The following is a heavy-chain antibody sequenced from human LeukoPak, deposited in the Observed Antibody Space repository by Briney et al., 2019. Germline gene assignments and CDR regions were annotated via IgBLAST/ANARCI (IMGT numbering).Heavy chain of an antibody. Sequence: APVRVSCKASGGTFSSYAISWVRQAPGQGLEWMGGIIPIFGTANYAQKFQGRVTITADESTSTAYMELSSLRSEDTAVYYCADLAVVAAPRWGQGTLVTVSS. J-gene: IGHJ4*02. CDR2: IIPIFGTA. D-gene: IGHD2-15*01. CDR3: ADLAVVAAPR. CDR1: GGTFSSYA. V-gene: IGHV1-69*13.